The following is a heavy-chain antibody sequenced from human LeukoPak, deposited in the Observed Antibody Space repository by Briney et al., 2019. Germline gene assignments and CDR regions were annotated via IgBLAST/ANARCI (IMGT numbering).Heavy chain of an antibody. CDR2: MYSVGST. CDR3: ARDLSGYSYGFGGDL. D-gene: IGHD5-18*01. Sequence: GGSLRLSCAASGFTISANFMSWVRQAPGKGLEWVSVMYSVGSTFYADSVKGRFTISRDPSKNSLDLQMDSLRVDDTAVYYCARDLSGYSYGFGGDLWGQGTLVTVSS. CDR1: GFTISANF. V-gene: IGHV3-66*01. J-gene: IGHJ4*02.